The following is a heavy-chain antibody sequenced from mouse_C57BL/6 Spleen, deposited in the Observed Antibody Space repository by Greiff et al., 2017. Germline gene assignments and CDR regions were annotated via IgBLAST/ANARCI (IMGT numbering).Heavy chain of an antibody. CDR1: GYTFTSYW. J-gene: IGHJ4*01. CDR3: ARKSTTVVEGAHY. D-gene: IGHD1-1*01. Sequence: QVQLQQPGAELVRPGSSVKLSCKASGYTFTSYWMHWVKQRPIQGLEWIGNIDPSDSYTHYNQKFKGKATLTVDKSSSTAYMQLSSLTSEDSAVXFCARKSTTVVEGAHYWGHGTSVTVSS. CDR2: IDPSDSYT. V-gene: IGHV1-52*01.